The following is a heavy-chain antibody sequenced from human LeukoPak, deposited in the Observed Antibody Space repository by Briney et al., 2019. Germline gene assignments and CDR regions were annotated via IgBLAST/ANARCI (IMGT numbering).Heavy chain of an antibody. CDR3: ARGQQLFDY. Sequence: PSETLSLTCTVSGGSISSGSYYWAWIRQPAGKGLEWIGRIHATGSTNYNPSLKTRVTISVDTSKNQFSLKLSSVTAADTAVYYCARGQQLFDYWGQGTLVTVSS. CDR1: GGSISSGSYY. J-gene: IGHJ4*02. D-gene: IGHD1-1*01. CDR2: IHATGST. V-gene: IGHV4-61*02.